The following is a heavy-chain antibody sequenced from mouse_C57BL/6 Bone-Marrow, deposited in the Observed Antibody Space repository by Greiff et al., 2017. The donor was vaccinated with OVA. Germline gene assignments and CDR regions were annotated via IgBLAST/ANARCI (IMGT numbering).Heavy chain of an antibody. CDR3: TGGYDERVWFAY. CDR1: GFTFSDAW. D-gene: IGHD2-2*01. V-gene: IGHV6-6*01. CDR2: IRNKANNHAT. J-gene: IGHJ3*01. Sequence: EVMLVESGGGLVQPGGSMKLSCAASGFTFSDAWMDWVRQSPEKGLEWVAEIRNKANNHATYYAESVKGRFTISRDDSKSSVYLQMNSLRAEDTGIYYCTGGYDERVWFAYWGQGTLVTVSA.